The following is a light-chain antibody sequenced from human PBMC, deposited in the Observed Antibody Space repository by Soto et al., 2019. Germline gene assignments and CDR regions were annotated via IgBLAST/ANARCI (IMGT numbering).Light chain of an antibody. CDR1: QSVLYSSNNKNY. J-gene: IGKJ1*01. V-gene: IGKV4-1*01. CDR3: QQYYSTPQRWT. Sequence: DIVMTQAPDSLAVSLGERATINGKSSQSVLYSSNNKNYLAWYQQKPGQPPKLLIYWSSTRESGVPDLCSGRGSGTDFTLTIISLQAEDVAVYYCQQYYSTPQRWTFGQGTKVEIK. CDR2: WSS.